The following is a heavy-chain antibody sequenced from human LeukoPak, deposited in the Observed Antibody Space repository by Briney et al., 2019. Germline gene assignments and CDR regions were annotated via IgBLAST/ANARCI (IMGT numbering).Heavy chain of an antibody. D-gene: IGHD6-6*01. Sequence: GESLKISCKGSGYSFTNYWISWVRQMPGKGLEWMGRIDPSDSYTNYSPPFQGHVTISADKSISTAYLQWSSLKASDTAMFYCARHQVGSSYFDYWGQGTLVTVSS. V-gene: IGHV5-10-1*01. CDR3: ARHQVGSSYFDY. CDR2: IDPSDSYT. CDR1: GYSFTNYW. J-gene: IGHJ4*02.